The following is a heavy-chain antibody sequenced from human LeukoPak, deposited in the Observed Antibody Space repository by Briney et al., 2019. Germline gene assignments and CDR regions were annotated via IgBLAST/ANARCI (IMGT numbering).Heavy chain of an antibody. CDR1: GGSISSSSYY. D-gene: IGHD2-2*02. V-gene: IGHV4-39*07. Sequence: PSETLSLTCTVSGGSISSSSYYWGWIRQPPGKGLEWIGSIYYSGSTYYNPSLKSRVTISVDTSKNQFSLKLSSVTAADTAVYYCASYVPAAIYWGQGTLVTVSS. CDR2: IYYSGST. CDR3: ASYVPAAIY. J-gene: IGHJ4*02.